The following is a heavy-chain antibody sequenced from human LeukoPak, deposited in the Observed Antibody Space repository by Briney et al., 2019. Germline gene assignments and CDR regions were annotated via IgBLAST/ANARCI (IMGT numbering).Heavy chain of an antibody. CDR1: GGSISSSSYY. D-gene: IGHD4-17*01. Sequence: SQTLSLTCTVSGGSISSSSYYWGWIRQPPGKGLEWIGSIYYSGSTYYNPSLKSRVTISVDTSKNQFSLKLSSVTAADTAVYYCARQTTVTTRVGYYYYYGMDVWGQGTTVTVSS. CDR3: ARQTTVTTRVGYYYYYGMDV. CDR2: IYYSGST. V-gene: IGHV4-39*01. J-gene: IGHJ6*02.